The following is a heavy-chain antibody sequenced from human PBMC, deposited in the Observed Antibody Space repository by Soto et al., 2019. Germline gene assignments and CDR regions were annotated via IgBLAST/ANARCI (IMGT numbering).Heavy chain of an antibody. D-gene: IGHD6-6*01. Sequence: ASVKVSCKASGYTFTSYCISWVRQAPGQGLEWMGWISAYNGNTNYAQKLQGRVTMTTDTSTSTAYMELRSLRSDDTAVYYCARDLRAARWGWFKGAFDIWGQGTMVTVSS. V-gene: IGHV1-18*01. CDR3: ARDLRAARWGWFKGAFDI. CDR2: ISAYNGNT. J-gene: IGHJ3*02. CDR1: GYTFTSYC.